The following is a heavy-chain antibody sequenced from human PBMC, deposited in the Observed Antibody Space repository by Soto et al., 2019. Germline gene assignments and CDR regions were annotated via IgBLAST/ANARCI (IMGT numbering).Heavy chain of an antibody. CDR3: ASGVVVVAASQLGWFDP. J-gene: IGHJ5*02. V-gene: IGHV1-69*01. Sequence: QVQLVQSGAEVKKSGSSVKVSCKASGGTFSSYAISWVRQAPGQGLEWMGGIVPLFGTAKYAQKFQGRLTITADESTSTAYMELSSLRFEDTAVYYCASGVVVVAASQLGWFDPWGQGTLVTVSS. CDR2: IVPLFGTA. CDR1: GGTFSSYA. D-gene: IGHD2-15*01.